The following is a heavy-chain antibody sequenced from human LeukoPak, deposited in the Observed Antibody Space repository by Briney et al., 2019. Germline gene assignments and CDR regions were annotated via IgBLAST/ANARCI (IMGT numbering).Heavy chain of an antibody. CDR2: IYYSGST. Sequence: SETLSLTCTVSGGSISSYYWSWIRQPPGKGLEWIGYIYYSGSTNYNPSLKSRVTISVDTSKNQFSLKLSSVTAADTAVYYCAGAIVVVPAAMFIGDYYYYYMDVWGKGTTVTVSS. D-gene: IGHD2-2*01. J-gene: IGHJ6*03. CDR1: GGSISSYY. CDR3: AGAIVVVPAAMFIGDYYYYYMDV. V-gene: IGHV4-59*01.